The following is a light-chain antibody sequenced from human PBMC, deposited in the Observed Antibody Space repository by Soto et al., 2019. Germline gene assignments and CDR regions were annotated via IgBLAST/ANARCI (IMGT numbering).Light chain of an antibody. CDR1: SSDIGGYNY. J-gene: IGLJ2*01. CDR3: SSYTRSSTAV. V-gene: IGLV2-14*01. Sequence: QSVLTQPASVSGAPGQSITISCTGTSSDIGGYNYVSWYQQHPGKAPKLIIYDVSNRPSGVSNRFSGSKSGNAASLTISGLQAEDEADYYCSSYTRSSTAVFGGGT. CDR2: DVS.